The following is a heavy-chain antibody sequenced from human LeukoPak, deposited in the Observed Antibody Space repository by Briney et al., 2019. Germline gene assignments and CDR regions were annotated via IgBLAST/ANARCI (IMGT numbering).Heavy chain of an antibody. CDR3: TREATPQGWLVRDYYMDV. V-gene: IGHV3-49*04. J-gene: IGHJ6*03. CDR1: GFTFGDYA. CDR2: IRSKAYGGTT. Sequence: GGSLRLSCTASGFTFGDYAMSWVRQAPGKGLEWVGFIRSKAYGGTTEYAASAKGRFTISRDDSKSIAYLQMNSLKTEDTAVYYCTREATPQGWLVRDYYMDVWGKGTTVTISS. D-gene: IGHD6-19*01.